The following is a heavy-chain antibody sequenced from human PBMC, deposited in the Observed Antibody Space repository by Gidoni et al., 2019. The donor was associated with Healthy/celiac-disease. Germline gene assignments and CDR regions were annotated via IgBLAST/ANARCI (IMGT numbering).Heavy chain of an antibody. CDR3: ARIGYCSGGSCSFDAFDI. D-gene: IGHD2-15*01. CDR2: INPNSGGT. CDR1: GYTFTGYY. Sequence: QVQLVQSGAEVKKPGASVKVSCKSSGYTFTGYYRHWVRQAPGQGLEWMGWINPNSGGTNYAQKFQGRVTMTRDTSISTAYMELSRLRSDDTAVYYCARIGYCSGGSCSFDAFDIWGQGTMVTVSS. V-gene: IGHV1-2*02. J-gene: IGHJ3*02.